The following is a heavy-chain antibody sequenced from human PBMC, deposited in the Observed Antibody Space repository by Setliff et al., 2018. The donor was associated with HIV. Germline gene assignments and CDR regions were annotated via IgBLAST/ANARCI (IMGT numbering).Heavy chain of an antibody. Sequence: SETLSLTCTVSGASVGSGSHYWSWIRQPPGKGLEYIGYINYSWRTTYNPSLKSRVSMSIDTSKNQFSLKLRSVTAADTAVYYCASLHRIADFDYWGQGTLVTVSS. CDR1: GASVGSGSHY. CDR2: INYSWRT. V-gene: IGHV4-61*01. J-gene: IGHJ4*01. D-gene: IGHD6-13*01. CDR3: ASLHRIADFDY.